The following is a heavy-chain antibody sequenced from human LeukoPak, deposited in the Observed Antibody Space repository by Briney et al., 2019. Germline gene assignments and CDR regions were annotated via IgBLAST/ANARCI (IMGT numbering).Heavy chain of an antibody. CDR1: GGSISSYY. CDR3: ARWFGELNAFDI. V-gene: IGHV4-59*08. D-gene: IGHD3-10*01. J-gene: IGHJ3*02. Sequence: SETLSLTCTVSGGSISSYYWSWIRQPPGKGLEWIGYIYYSGSTNYNPSLKSRVTISVDTSKNQFSLKLSSVTAADTAVYYCARWFGELNAFDIWGQGTMVTVSS. CDR2: IYYSGST.